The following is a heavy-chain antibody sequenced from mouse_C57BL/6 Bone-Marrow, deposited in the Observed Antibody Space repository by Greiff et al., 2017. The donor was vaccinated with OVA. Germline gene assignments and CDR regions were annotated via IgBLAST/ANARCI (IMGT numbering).Heavy chain of an antibody. J-gene: IGHJ1*03. D-gene: IGHD2-4*01. CDR3: ARERLDWYFDV. CDR2: INYDGSST. CDR1: GFTFSDYY. V-gene: IGHV5-16*01. Sequence: EVKLVESEGGLVQPGSSMKLSCTASGFTFSDYYMAWVRQVPEKGLEWVANINYDGSSTYYLDSLKSRFIISRDNAKNILYLQMSSLKSEDTATYYCARERLDWYFDVWGTGTTVTVSS.